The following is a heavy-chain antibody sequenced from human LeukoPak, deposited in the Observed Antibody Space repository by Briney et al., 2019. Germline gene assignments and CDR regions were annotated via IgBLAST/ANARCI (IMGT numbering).Heavy chain of an antibody. CDR3: ATTRGGDTRDFDY. CDR1: GFNFNTHA. D-gene: IGHD4-17*01. J-gene: IGHJ4*02. CDR2: FGITGATT. Sequence: PGGSLRLSCATSGFNFNTHAMSWVRQAPGKGPEWVPGFGITGATTHYADFVKGRFTISRDNSKQTLHLQLNSLRAEDTAIYYCATTRGGDTRDFDYWGQGTLVTVSS. V-gene: IGHV3-23*01.